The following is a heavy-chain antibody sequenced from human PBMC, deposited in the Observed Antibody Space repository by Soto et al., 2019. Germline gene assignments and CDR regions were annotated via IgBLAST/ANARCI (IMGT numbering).Heavy chain of an antibody. CDR3: AREVRKLRITIFGVALTNAFDI. CDR1: GFTFSDYY. J-gene: IGHJ3*02. CDR2: ISSSGSTI. V-gene: IGHV3-11*01. D-gene: IGHD3-3*01. Sequence: GGSLRLSCAASGFTFSDYYMSWIRQAPGKGLEWVSYISSSGSTIYYADSVKGRFTISRDNAKNSLYLQMNSLRAEDTAVYYCAREVRKLRITIFGVALTNAFDIWGQGTMVTVSS.